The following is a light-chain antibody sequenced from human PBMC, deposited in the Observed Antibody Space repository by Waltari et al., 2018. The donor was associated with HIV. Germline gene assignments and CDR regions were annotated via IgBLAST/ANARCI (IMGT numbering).Light chain of an antibody. J-gene: IGKJ2*01. CDR2: KVS. CDR3: MQGTHWPQT. Sequence: DVVMTQSPLSLPVTLGQPASISCRSRQSLVYSDGNTFLSWLQQRPGQSPRRLIYKVSNRDSGVPDRVSGSGSGTNFTLKFSRVEAEDVGFYYCMQGTHWPQTFGQGTKLEIK. V-gene: IGKV2-30*01. CDR1: QSLVYSDGNTF.